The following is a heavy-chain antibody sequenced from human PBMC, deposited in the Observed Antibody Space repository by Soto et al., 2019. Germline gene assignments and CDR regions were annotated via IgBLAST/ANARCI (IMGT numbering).Heavy chain of an antibody. CDR1: GGSFSGYY. D-gene: IGHD5-18*01. CDR2: INHSGST. V-gene: IGHV4-34*01. J-gene: IGHJ6*02. Sequence: SETLSLTCAVYGGSFSGYYWSWIRQPPGKGLEWIGEINHSGSTNYNPSLKSRVTISVDTPKNQFSLKLSSVTAADTAVYYCARAKRGIQLWFYYYYGMDVWGQGTTVTVSS. CDR3: ARAKRGIQLWFYYYYGMDV.